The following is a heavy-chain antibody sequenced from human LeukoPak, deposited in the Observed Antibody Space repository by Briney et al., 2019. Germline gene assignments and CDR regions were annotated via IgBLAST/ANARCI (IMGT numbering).Heavy chain of an antibody. D-gene: IGHD1-26*01. CDR2: SSSSGSTI. CDR3: ARGGSYYNEAFDI. CDR1: GFSFSSYT. V-gene: IGHV3-48*01. J-gene: IGHJ3*02. Sequence: GSLSLSCAASGFSFSSYTMNWVRQAPGKGLEWVSYSSSSGSTIYYAGSEKGRFTISRDNARNSLYLQMNSLRAEDTAVYYCARGGSYYNEAFDIWGQGTMVTVSS.